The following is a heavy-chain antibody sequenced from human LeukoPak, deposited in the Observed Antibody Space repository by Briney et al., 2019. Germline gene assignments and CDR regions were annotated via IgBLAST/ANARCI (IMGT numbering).Heavy chain of an antibody. CDR1: GGTFSSYA. CDR2: IIPILGIA. D-gene: IGHD1-26*01. V-gene: IGHV1-69*04. Sequence: SVKVSCKASGGTFSSYAISWVRQAPGQGLEWMGRIIPILGIANYAQRFQGRVTITADKSTSTAYMELSSLRSEDTAVYYCARDTPYSGSYQFPFDYWGQGTLVTVSS. J-gene: IGHJ4*02. CDR3: ARDTPYSGSYQFPFDY.